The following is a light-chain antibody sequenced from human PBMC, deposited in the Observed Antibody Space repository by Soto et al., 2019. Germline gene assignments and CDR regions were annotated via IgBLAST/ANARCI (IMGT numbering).Light chain of an antibody. CDR1: EDIRND. J-gene: IGKJ1*01. Sequence: IQVNKSPSALSAKVGDRVTITCRASEDIRNDLAWYQQEPGQAPNLLIFAAFNLQSGVPSRFSGSGSGTEFTLTISSLQPDDFATYYCQQYHTWTFGQVTNVDI. V-gene: IGKV1-17*01. CDR3: QQYHTWT. CDR2: AAF.